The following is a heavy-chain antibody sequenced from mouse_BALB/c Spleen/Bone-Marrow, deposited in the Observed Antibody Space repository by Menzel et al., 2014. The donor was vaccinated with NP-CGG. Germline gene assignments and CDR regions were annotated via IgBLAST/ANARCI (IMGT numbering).Heavy chain of an antibody. J-gene: IGHJ3*01. CDR2: ISSGGSYT. CDR1: GFTFSSYG. Sequence: EVQLVESGGDLVKPGGSLKLSCAASGFTFSSYGMSWVRQTPDKRLEWVATISSGGSYTYYPDSVKGRLTISRDNAKNTLYLQMSSLKSEDTAMSYCARPYDFGAWFAYWGQGTLVTVSA. CDR3: ARPYDFGAWFAY. V-gene: IGHV5-6*01. D-gene: IGHD2-4*01.